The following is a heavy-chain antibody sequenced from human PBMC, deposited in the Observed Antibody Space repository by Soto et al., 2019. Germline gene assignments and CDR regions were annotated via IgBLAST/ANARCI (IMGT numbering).Heavy chain of an antibody. D-gene: IGHD5-18*01. V-gene: IGHV3-9*01. Sequence: EVQLVESGGGLVQPGRSLRLSCAASGFTFDDYAMHWVRQAPGKGLEWVSGISWNSGSIGYADSVKGRFTISRDNAKNSRYLQMNSLRAEDTALYYCAKAVGSYGNFDYWGQGTLVTVSS. CDR3: AKAVGSYGNFDY. CDR2: ISWNSGSI. J-gene: IGHJ4*02. CDR1: GFTFDDYA.